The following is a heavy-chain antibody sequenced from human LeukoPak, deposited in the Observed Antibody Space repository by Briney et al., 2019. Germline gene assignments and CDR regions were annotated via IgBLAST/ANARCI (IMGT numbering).Heavy chain of an antibody. D-gene: IGHD3-10*01. CDR3: ARSCLSRRFGIYNSCMDV. J-gene: IGHJ6*03. CDR1: GGSISSSSYY. CDR2: IYYSGST. Sequence: SETLSLTCTVSGGSISSSSYYWGWIRQPPGKGLEWIGSIYYSGSTYYNPSLKSRVTISVDTSKNQFSLKLTSVTAADTAVYYCARSCLSRRFGIYNSCMDVWGKGTTVIVSS. V-gene: IGHV4-39*07.